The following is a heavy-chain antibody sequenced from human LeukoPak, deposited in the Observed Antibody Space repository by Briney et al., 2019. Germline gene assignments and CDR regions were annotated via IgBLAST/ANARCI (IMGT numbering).Heavy chain of an antibody. Sequence: GESLKISCVASGFSFRSYWMHWVRQAPGKGLVWVSRINADGSGTTYADSVSGRFTISRDNARNTLYLQMNSLRAEDTAVYYCTRGPYGDYDYWGQGTLVTVSS. CDR3: TRGPYGDYDY. V-gene: IGHV3-74*01. J-gene: IGHJ4*02. CDR2: INADGSGT. D-gene: IGHD4-17*01. CDR1: GFSFRSYW.